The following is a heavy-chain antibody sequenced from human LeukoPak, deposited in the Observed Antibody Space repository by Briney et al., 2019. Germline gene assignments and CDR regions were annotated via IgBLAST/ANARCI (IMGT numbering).Heavy chain of an antibody. CDR2: ISGSGGST. Sequence: PGGSLRLSCAASGFIFSSYAMSWVRQAPGKGLEWVSAISGSGGSTYYADSVKGRFTISRDNSKNTLYLQMNSLRAEDTAVYYCAKDWGSSSFWPYSGYYYGMDVWGQGTTVTVSS. J-gene: IGHJ6*02. CDR1: GFIFSSYA. CDR3: AKDWGSSSFWPYSGYYYGMDV. D-gene: IGHD6-13*01. V-gene: IGHV3-23*01.